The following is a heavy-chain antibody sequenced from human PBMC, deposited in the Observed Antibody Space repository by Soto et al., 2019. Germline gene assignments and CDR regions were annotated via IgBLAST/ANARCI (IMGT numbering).Heavy chain of an antibody. V-gene: IGHV3-7*01. Sequence: GGSLRLSCAASGFTFSSYWMSWVRQAPGKGLEWVANIKQDGSEKYYVDSVKGRFTISRDNAKNSLYLQMNSLRAEDTAVYYCARQYKYSSSSASGYWGQGTLVTVSS. CDR3: ARQYKYSSSSASGY. CDR2: IKQDGSEK. D-gene: IGHD6-6*01. CDR1: GFTFSSYW. J-gene: IGHJ4*02.